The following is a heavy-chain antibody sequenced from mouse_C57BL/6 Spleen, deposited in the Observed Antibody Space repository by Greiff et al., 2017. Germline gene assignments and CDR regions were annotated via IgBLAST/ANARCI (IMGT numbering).Heavy chain of an antibody. CDR2: IDPSDSYT. V-gene: IGHV1-50*01. J-gene: IGHJ4*01. CDR3: ARGEKAIEY. CDR1: GYTFTSYW. Sequence: VQLQQPGAELVKPGASVKLSCKASGYTFTSYWMQWVKPRPGQGLEWIGDIDPSDSYTNYNQTFKGKATLTVDTSSSTAYMQLNGVTSVDSAVCYCARGEKAIEYGGQGTSVTVSS.